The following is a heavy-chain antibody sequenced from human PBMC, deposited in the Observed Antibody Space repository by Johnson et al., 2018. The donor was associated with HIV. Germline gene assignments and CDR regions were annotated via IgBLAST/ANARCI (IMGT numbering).Heavy chain of an antibody. V-gene: IGHV3-15*01. J-gene: IGHJ3*02. Sequence: VQLVESGGGLVRPGGSLRLSCAVSGIIFTNTWMTWVRQAPGKGLECVGHIKSEADGGTTDYGAPAKGRFTISRDDSKNRLYLQMTSLKSEDTAVYYCTTDSEGHVFDIWGQGTMVTVSS. CDR3: TTDSEGHVFDI. CDR2: IKSEADGGTT. CDR1: GIIFTNTW.